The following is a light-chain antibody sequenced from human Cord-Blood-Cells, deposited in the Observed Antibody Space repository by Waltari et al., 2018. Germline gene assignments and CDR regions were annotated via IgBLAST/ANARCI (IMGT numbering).Light chain of an antibody. Sequence: EIVMTQSPATLSVSPGERATLSCRASQSVSSNIAWYQQKPGQAPRLLIYGASTRATGIPARFSGSGSGTEFTLTISSLQSEDFAVYDCQQYNNWWTFGQGTKVEIK. CDR2: GAS. V-gene: IGKV3-15*01. J-gene: IGKJ1*01. CDR3: QQYNNWWT. CDR1: QSVSSN.